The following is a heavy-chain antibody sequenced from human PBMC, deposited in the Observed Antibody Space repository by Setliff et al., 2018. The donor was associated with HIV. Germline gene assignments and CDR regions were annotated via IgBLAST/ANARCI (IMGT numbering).Heavy chain of an antibody. CDR2: ISPDGRER. CDR1: EFTFSSYA. CDR3: ICPTVRDFTS. V-gene: IGHV3-7*01. Sequence: PGESLKISCAASEFTFSSYAMHWVRQAPGKGLEWVANISPDGRERHYVDSVEGRFMISRDNAKNSLYLQINYLRVEDTAVYYCICPTVRDFTSWGQGTLVTVS. D-gene: IGHD3-10*01. J-gene: IGHJ5*02.